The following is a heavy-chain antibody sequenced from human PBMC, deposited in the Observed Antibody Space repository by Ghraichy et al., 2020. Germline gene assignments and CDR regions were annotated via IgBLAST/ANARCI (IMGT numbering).Heavy chain of an antibody. V-gene: IGHV3-53*01. Sequence: GGSLRLSCAASGFTVSSNYMSWVRQAPGKGLEWVSVIYSGGSTYYADSVKGRFTISRDNSKNTLYLQMNSLRAEDTAVYYCARGLTTDPPFDYWGQGTLVTVSS. D-gene: IGHD1-14*01. CDR2: IYSGGST. CDR1: GFTVSSNY. J-gene: IGHJ4*02. CDR3: ARGLTTDPPFDY.